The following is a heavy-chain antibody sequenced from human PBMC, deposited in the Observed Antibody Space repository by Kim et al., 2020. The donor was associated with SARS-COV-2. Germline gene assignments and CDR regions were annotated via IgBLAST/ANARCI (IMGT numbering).Heavy chain of an antibody. Sequence: GRFSISRDISKNTLYLQLNSLRPEDTAVYYCARDRSTGWNSYYYYYGMDVWGQGTTVTVSS. V-gene: IGHV3-30*01. D-gene: IGHD6-19*01. CDR3: ARDRSTGWNSYYYYYGMDV. J-gene: IGHJ6*02.